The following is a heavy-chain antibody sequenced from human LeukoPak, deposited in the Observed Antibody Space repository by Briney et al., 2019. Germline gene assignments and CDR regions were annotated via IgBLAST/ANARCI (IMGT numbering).Heavy chain of an antibody. Sequence: PSETLSLTCTVSGGSISSSSYYWGWIRQPPGKGLEWIGSIYYSGSTYYNPSLKSRVTISVDTSKNQFSLKLSSVTAADTAVYYCARRDIVVVVAAWDYWGQGTLATVSS. V-gene: IGHV4-39*01. J-gene: IGHJ4*02. CDR2: IYYSGST. D-gene: IGHD2-15*01. CDR3: ARRDIVVVVAAWDY. CDR1: GGSISSSSYY.